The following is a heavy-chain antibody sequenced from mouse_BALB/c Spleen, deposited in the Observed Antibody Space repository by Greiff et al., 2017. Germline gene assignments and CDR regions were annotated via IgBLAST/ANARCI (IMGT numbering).Heavy chain of an antibody. V-gene: IGHV1S22*01. J-gene: IGHJ4*01. D-gene: IGHD2-14*01. CDR3: ARYDEVYYYAMDY. CDR2: IYPGSGST. Sequence: LQQPGSELVRPGASVKLSCKASGYTFTSYWMHWVKQRPGQGLEWIGNIYPGSGSTNYDEKFKSKATLTVDTSSSTAYMQLSSLTSEDSAVYYCARYDEVYYYAMDYWGQGTSVTVSS. CDR1: GYTFTSYW.